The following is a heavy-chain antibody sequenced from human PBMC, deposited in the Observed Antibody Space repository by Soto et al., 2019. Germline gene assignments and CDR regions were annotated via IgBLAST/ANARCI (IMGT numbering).Heavy chain of an antibody. CDR3: ARDDVQPKGMDV. CDR2: LYYSGIT. J-gene: IGHJ6*02. V-gene: IGHV4-39*07. CDR1: GDSIANTNYY. Sequence: SDTLSLTCTVSGDSIANTNYYWDWIRQPPGKGLEWIGSLYYSGITYYNQSLKSRVNISVDTSKNQFSLKLSSVTAADTAVYYCARDDVQPKGMDVWGQGTTVT.